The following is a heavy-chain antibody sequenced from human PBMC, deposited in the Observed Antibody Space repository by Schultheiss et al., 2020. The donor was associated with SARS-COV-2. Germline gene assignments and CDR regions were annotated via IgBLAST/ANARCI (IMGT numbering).Heavy chain of an antibody. V-gene: IGHV4-34*01. CDR1: GFTFSSYA. D-gene: IGHD3-3*01. J-gene: IGHJ4*02. CDR2: INHSGST. CDR3: ARGRNNVLRFLEWRPSPSYYFDY. Sequence: GSLRLSCAASGFTFSSYAMNWVRQAPGKGLEWIGEINHSGSTNYNPSLKSRVTISVDTSKNQFSLKLSSVTAADTAVYYCARGRNNVLRFLEWRPSPSYYFDYWGQGTLVTVAS.